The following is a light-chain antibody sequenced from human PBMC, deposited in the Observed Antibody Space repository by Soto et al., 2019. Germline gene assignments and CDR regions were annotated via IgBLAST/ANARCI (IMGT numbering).Light chain of an antibody. V-gene: IGLV1-40*01. J-gene: IGLJ2*01. CDR3: QSYDSNLSGSL. CDR1: SSNIGAGYG. Sequence: QSVLTQPLSVSGAPGQRVTISCAGTSSNIGAGYGVHWYQQLPGRAPKLLIHNYVNRPSGVPDRFSGSKSGTSASLAITGLQGEDEGDYYCQSYDSNLSGSLFGGGTKLTVL. CDR2: NYV.